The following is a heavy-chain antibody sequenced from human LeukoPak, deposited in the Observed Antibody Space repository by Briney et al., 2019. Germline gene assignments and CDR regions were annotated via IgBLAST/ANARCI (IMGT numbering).Heavy chain of an antibody. Sequence: GGSLRLSCAASGFTFSDYYMSWIRQAPGKGLEWVSYISSSGSTIYYADSVKGRFTISRDNAKNSLYLQMNSLRAEDTAVYYCAARVNPKAVPYFDYWGRGTLVTVSS. CDR1: GFTFSDYY. CDR2: ISSSGSTI. CDR3: AARVNPKAVPYFDY. D-gene: IGHD3-10*01. V-gene: IGHV3-11*01. J-gene: IGHJ4*02.